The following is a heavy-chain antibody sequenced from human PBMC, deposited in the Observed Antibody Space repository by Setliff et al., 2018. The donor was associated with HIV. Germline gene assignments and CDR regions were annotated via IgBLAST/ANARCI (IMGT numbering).Heavy chain of an antibody. J-gene: IGHJ3*02. D-gene: IGHD5-18*01. CDR2: IFYSGST. Sequence: PSETLSLTCTVSGGSISTYYWNWIRQPPGRGPEWIGYIFYSGSTNYNPSLKSRVTISVDTSKNQFSLNLSSVTAADTAVYYCAGANSIKGYSYGPDAFAIWGQGTLVTVSS. V-gene: IGHV4-59*01. CDR3: AGANSIKGYSYGPDAFAI. CDR1: GGSISTYY.